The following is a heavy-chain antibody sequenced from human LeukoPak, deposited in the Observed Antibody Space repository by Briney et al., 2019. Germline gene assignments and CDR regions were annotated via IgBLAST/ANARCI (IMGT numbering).Heavy chain of an antibody. Sequence: ASVTVSCKASGYTFTSYDINWVRQATGQGLEGMGWMNPNSGNTGYAQKFQGRVTMTRNTSISTASIELNRLRSEDTAVYYCARDAGEIWLGAFDIWGQGTMVTVSS. J-gene: IGHJ3*02. D-gene: IGHD3-10*01. CDR2: MNPNSGNT. CDR3: ARDAGEIWLGAFDI. CDR1: GYTFTSYD. V-gene: IGHV1-8*01.